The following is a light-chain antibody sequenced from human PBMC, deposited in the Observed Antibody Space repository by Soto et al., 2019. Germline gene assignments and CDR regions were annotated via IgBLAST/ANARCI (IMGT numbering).Light chain of an antibody. V-gene: IGLV2-14*03. CDR1: SSDVGGYNY. CDR3: SSYTSSNTLVL. CDR2: DVI. J-gene: IGLJ2*01. Sequence: QSALTQPASVSGPPGQSITISCTGTSSDVGGYNYVSWYQHHPGKAPKLMIYDVINRPSGVSNRFSGSKSGNTASLTISGLQAEDEADYYCSSYTSSNTLVLFGGGTKVTVL.